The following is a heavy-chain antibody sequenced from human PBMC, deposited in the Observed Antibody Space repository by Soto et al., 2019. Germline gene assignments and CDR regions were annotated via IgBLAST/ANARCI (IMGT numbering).Heavy chain of an antibody. CDR3: AGTLYGDNVDY. CDR1: GYTFASYD. Sequence: QVQLVQSGAEVKKPGASVKVSCKASGYTFASYDSSWVRQATGQGLEWMGWMNPNSGNTGYAQKFQGRVTMTRNTSISTAYMELSSLRSENTAVYYCAGTLYGDNVDYWGQGTLVTVAS. V-gene: IGHV1-8*01. J-gene: IGHJ4*02. D-gene: IGHD4-17*01. CDR2: MNPNSGNT.